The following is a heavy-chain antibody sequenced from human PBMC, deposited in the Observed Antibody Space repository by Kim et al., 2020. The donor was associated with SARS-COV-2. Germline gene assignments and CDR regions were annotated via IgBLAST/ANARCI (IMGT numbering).Heavy chain of an antibody. CDR3: ARGSVAVAGTLYYYYYYGMEV. CDR1: DGSISSSSYY. CDR2: IYYSGST. J-gene: IGHJ6*02. Sequence: SETLSLTCTVSDGSISSSSYYWGWIRQPPGKGLEWIGSIYYSGSTYYNPSLKSRVTISVDTSKNQFSLKLSSVTAADTAVYYCARGSVAVAGTLYYYYYYGMEVWGQGTTVTVSS. D-gene: IGHD6-19*01. V-gene: IGHV4-39*01.